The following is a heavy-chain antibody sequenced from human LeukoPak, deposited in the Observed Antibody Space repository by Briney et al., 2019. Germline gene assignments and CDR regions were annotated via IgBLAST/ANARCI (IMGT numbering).Heavy chain of an antibody. CDR1: GFPFRSYA. CDR2: ITLDGIST. V-gene: IGHV3-64*01. J-gene: IGHJ4*02. D-gene: IGHD3-22*01. CDR3: ANSKVVAVITYYFDY. Sequence: GGSLRLSCAASGFPFRSYAMHWVRQAPGKGLEYVSAITLDGISTYYANSVKGRFTISRDNSKNTLYLQMNSLRAEDTAVYYCANSKVVAVITYYFDYWGQGTLVTVSS.